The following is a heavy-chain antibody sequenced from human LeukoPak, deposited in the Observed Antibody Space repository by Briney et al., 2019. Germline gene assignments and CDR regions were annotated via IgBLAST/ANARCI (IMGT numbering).Heavy chain of an antibody. D-gene: IGHD3-16*01. V-gene: IGHV1-69*06. Sequence: ASVKVSCKASGGTFSSYAISWVRQAPGQGLEWMGGIIPIFGTANYAQKFQGRVTITADKSTSTAYMKLSGLRSEDTAVYYCARGEEREYYYYMDVWGKGTTVTVSS. CDR3: ARGEEREYYYYMDV. CDR1: GGTFSSYA. J-gene: IGHJ6*03. CDR2: IIPIFGTA.